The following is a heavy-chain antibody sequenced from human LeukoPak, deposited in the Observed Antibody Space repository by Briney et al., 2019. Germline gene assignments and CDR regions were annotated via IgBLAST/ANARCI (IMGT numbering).Heavy chain of an antibody. Sequence: SETLSLTCTVPGYSITSDYYWGWIRQPPGKGLEWIGEINHSGSTNYNPSLKSRVTISLDTSKNQFSLKLSSVTAADTAVYYCASGEISGWYDYFDYWGQGTLVTVSS. CDR2: INHSGST. CDR1: GYSITSDYY. J-gene: IGHJ4*02. CDR3: ASGEISGWYDYFDY. D-gene: IGHD6-19*01. V-gene: IGHV4-38-2*02.